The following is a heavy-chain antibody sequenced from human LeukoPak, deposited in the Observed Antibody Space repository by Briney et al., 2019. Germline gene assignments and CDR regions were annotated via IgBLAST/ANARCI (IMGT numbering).Heavy chain of an antibody. J-gene: IGHJ4*02. CDR2: LSGTGDST. V-gene: IGHV3-23*01. CDR1: GFTFSIYA. D-gene: IGHD2-15*01. Sequence: GGSLRLSCAASGFTFSIYAMSWVRQAPGKGLEWVSTLSGTGDSTYYADSVKGRFTISRDNSKNTLYLQMNSLRAEDTAVYYCARDNIIVWDWGQGTLVTVSS. CDR3: ARDNIIVWD.